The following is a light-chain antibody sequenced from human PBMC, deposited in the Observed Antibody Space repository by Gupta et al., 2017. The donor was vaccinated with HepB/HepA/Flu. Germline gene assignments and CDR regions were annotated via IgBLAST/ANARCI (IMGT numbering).Light chain of an antibody. V-gene: IGLV2-23*02. CDR3: FSWTGGSVV. CDR1: SSDVGSNDL. CDR2: EVN. J-gene: IGLJ2*01. Sequence: QSALTQPASVSGSPGQSITISCTGTSSDVGSNDLVSWYQHHPGKAPKLIIYEVNKWPSGVSNRFSGSKSGNTASLTISGLQAEDEADYYCFSWTGGSVVFGGGTKLTVL.